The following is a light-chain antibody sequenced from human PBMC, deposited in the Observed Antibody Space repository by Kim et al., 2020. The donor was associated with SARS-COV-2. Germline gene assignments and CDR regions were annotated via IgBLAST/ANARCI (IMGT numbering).Light chain of an antibody. CDR3: LQDFNYPRT. CDR1: QDIRSD. Sequence: ESVGDRVTITCRASQDIRSDLGWYQQQPGKAPKVLIYAASNLHSGVPSRFSGSRSGTDFTLTISSLQPEDSATYYCLQDFNYPRTFGHGTKVDIK. CDR2: AAS. V-gene: IGKV1-6*01. J-gene: IGKJ1*01.